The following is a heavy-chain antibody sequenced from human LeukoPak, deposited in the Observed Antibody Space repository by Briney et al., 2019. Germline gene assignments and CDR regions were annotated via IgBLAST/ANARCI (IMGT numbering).Heavy chain of an antibody. CDR1: GVTFSSYS. V-gene: IGHV3-21*01. J-gene: IGHJ4*02. Sequence: GGSLRLSCAASGVTFSSYSMNWVRQAPGKGLEWVSSISSSSSYIYYADSVKGRFTISRDNAKNTLYLQMNSLRAEDTAVYYCARADYGGNPGYWGQGTLVTVSS. CDR2: ISSSSSYI. CDR3: ARADYGGNPGY. D-gene: IGHD4-23*01.